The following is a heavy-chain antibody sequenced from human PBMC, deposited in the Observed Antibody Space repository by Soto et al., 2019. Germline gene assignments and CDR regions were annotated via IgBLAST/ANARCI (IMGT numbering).Heavy chain of an antibody. Sequence: GESLKISCKGSGYSFTSYWIGWVRQMPGKGLEWMGIIYPGDSDTRYSPSFQGQVTISADKSISTAYLPWSSLKASDTAMYYCASRLGAHDSSRYYPSLGWVDPWRHGTLDTFTS. J-gene: IGHJ5*02. CDR1: GYSFTSYW. D-gene: IGHD3-22*01. CDR3: ASRLGAHDSSRYYPSLGWVDP. V-gene: IGHV5-51*01. CDR2: IYPGDSDT.